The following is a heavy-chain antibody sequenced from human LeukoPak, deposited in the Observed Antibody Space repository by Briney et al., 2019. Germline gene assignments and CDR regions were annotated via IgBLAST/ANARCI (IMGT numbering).Heavy chain of an antibody. CDR3: ARGDTTYGMDV. D-gene: IGHD5-18*01. V-gene: IGHV4-61*02. CDR2: IYTSGST. J-gene: IGHJ6*02. Sequence: SSETLSLTCSVSGDSMSSSAYYWSWIRQPAGKGLEWIGRIYTSGSTNYNPSLKSRVTMSVDTSKNQFSLKLSSVTAADTAVYYCARGDTTYGMDVWGQGTTVTVSS. CDR1: GDSMSSSAYY.